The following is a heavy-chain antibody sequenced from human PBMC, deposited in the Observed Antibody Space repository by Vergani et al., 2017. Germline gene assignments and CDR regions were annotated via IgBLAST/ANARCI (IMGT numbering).Heavy chain of an antibody. CDR2: INHSGST. Sequence: QVQLQQWGAGLLKPSETLSLTCAVYGGSFSGYYWSWIRQPPGKGLEWNGEINHSGSTNYNPSLKSRVTISVDTSKNQFSLKLSSVTAADTAVYYCARGPGVVVVAATRGGFDYWGQGTLVTVSS. D-gene: IGHD2-15*01. J-gene: IGHJ4*02. V-gene: IGHV4-34*01. CDR3: ARGPGVVVVAATRGGFDY. CDR1: GGSFSGYY.